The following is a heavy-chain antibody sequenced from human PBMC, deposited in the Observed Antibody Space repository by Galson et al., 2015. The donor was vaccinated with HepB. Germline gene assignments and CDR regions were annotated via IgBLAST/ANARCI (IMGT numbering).Heavy chain of an antibody. Sequence: SVKVSCKASGYTFSSYVINWVRQAPGQGLEWVGWISAYNGNTGYAQKFRDRVTMTTDTSTSTAYMELRSLISDDTAVYYCARGEGSGWNGGYYYYMDVWAKGTTVTVSS. V-gene: IGHV1-18*01. CDR2: ISAYNGNT. CDR1: GYTFSSYV. J-gene: IGHJ6*03. CDR3: ARGEGSGWNGGYYYYMDV. D-gene: IGHD6-19*01.